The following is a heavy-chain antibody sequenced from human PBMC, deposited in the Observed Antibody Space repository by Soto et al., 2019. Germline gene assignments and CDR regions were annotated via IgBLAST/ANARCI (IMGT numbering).Heavy chain of an antibody. D-gene: IGHD2-2*01. CDR3: ARGLRRQLLNWFDP. CDR2: IYYIGST. J-gene: IGHJ5*02. V-gene: IGHV4-59*01. Sequence: KPSETPSLTCTVSGGSISSYYWSWIRQPPGKGLEWIGYIYYIGSTNYNPSLKSRVTISVDTSKNQFSLKLSSVTAADTAVYYCARGLRRQLLNWFDPWGQGTLVTVSS. CDR1: GGSISSYY.